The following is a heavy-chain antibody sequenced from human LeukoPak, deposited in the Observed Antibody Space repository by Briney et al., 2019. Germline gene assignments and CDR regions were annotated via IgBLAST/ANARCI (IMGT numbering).Heavy chain of an antibody. V-gene: IGHV4-4*07. CDR1: GCSISSYY. J-gene: IGHJ6*02. D-gene: IGHD5-12*01. CDR2: IYTSGST. CDR3: ARDLGYDYRGYYYYGMDV. Sequence: SETLSLTCTVSGCSISSYYWSWIRQPAGKGLEWIGRIYTSGSTNYNPSLKSRVTMSVDTSKNQFSLKLSSVTAADTAVYYCARDLGYDYRGYYYYGMDVWGQGTTVTVSS.